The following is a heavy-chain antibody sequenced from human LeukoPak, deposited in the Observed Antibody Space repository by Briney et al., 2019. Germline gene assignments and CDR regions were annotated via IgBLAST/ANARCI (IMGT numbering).Heavy chain of an antibody. D-gene: IGHD1-26*01. CDR3: AKDIVGPMEY. CDR1: GFSFSSYG. V-gene: IGHV3-30*02. Sequence: GGSLRLSCAASGFSFSSYGMHWVRQAPGKGLEWVAFIRYDGSNKYYADSVKGRFTISRDNSNNTLYLQMNSLRAEDTAVYYCAKDIVGPMEYWGQGTLVTVSS. J-gene: IGHJ4*02. CDR2: IRYDGSNK.